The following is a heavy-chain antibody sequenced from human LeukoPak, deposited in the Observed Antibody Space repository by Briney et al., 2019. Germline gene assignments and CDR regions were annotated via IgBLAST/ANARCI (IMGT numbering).Heavy chain of an antibody. CDR2: FDPEDGET. CDR3: ATASIAAAGGVYYFDY. D-gene: IGHD6-13*01. J-gene: IGHJ4*02. V-gene: IGHV1-24*01. CDR1: VYTLTELS. Sequence: ASVKVSCKVSVYTLTELSMHWVRQAPGKGLEWMGGFDPEDGETIYAQKFQGRVTMTEDTSTDTAYMELSSLRSEDTAVYYCATASIAAAGGVYYFDYWGQGTLVTVSS.